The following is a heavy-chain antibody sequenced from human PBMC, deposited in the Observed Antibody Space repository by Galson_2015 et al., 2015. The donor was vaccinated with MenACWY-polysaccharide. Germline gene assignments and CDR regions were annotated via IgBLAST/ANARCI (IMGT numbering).Heavy chain of an antibody. CDR3: AKGRDLDRIARRGDCYIAYDF. Sequence: SLRLSCAASGFTFNRHVMNWVRQAPGKGLEWVSGIADYGGSTYYADSVKGRFTISRDNSKNTLYLEMSSLRADDTAVYYCAKGRDLDRIARRGDCYIAYDFWGQGTLVTVSS. D-gene: IGHD2-21*01. CDR1: GFTFNRHV. J-gene: IGHJ4*02. CDR2: IADYGGST. V-gene: IGHV3-23*01.